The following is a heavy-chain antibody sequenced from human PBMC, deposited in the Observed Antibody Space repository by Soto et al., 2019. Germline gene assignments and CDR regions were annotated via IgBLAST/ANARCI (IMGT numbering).Heavy chain of an antibody. J-gene: IGHJ4*02. CDR2: IVPIVDTS. D-gene: IGHD3-9*01. V-gene: IGHV1-69*13. CDR3: ARSTPHYDILSGYYSGSFDY. CDR1: GGTFSSYA. Sequence: SVKVSCKTSGGTFSSYAISWVRQAPGQGLEWIGGIVPIVDTSTYAQKFQGRVTITADESTSTVYMELSSLRSDDTAVYYCARSTPHYDILSGYYSGSFDYWGQGTLVTVSS.